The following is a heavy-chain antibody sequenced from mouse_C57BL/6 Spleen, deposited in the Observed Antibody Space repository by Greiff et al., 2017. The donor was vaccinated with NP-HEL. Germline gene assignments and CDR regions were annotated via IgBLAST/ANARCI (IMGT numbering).Heavy chain of an antibody. CDR3: ARNLLSFDY. D-gene: IGHD6-2*01. CDR2: INPSTGGT. Sequence: EVQLQQSGPELVKPGASVKISCKASGYSFTGYYMNWVKQSPEKSLEWIGEINPSTGGTTYNQKFKAKATLTVDKSSSTAYMQLKSLTSEDSAVYYCARNLLSFDYWGQGTTLTVSS. J-gene: IGHJ2*01. CDR1: GYSFTGYY. V-gene: IGHV1-42*01.